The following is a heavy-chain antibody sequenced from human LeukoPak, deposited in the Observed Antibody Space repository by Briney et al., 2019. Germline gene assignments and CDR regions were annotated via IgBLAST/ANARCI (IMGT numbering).Heavy chain of an antibody. D-gene: IGHD4-17*01. Sequence: SETLSLTCTVSGGSISSSSYYWGWICQPPGKGLEWIGSIYHSGSTYYNPSLKSRVTISVDTSKNQFSLKLSSVTAADTAVYYCARDTQATVTTLNWFDPWGQGTLVTVSS. J-gene: IGHJ5*02. V-gene: IGHV4-39*07. CDR3: ARDTQATVTTLNWFDP. CDR1: GGSISSSSYY. CDR2: IYHSGST.